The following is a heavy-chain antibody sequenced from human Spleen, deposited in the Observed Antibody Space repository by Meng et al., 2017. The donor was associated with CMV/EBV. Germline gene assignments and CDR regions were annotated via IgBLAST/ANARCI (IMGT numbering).Heavy chain of an antibody. V-gene: IGHV3-21*01. Sequence: GGSLRLSCAASGFTFSSYSMNWVRQAPGKGLEWVSSISSSSSYIYYADSVKGRFTISRDNAKNSLYLQMNSLRAEDTAVYYCARVVSYSSSSAYYFDYWCQGTLVTVSS. CDR2: ISSSSSYI. CDR3: ARVVSYSSSSAYYFDY. D-gene: IGHD6-13*01. J-gene: IGHJ4*02. CDR1: GFTFSSYS.